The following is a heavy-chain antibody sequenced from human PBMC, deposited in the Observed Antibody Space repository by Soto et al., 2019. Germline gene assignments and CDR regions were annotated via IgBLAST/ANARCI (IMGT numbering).Heavy chain of an antibody. J-gene: IGHJ6*02. D-gene: IGHD2-21*01. CDR3: ASRVLCDMDV. CDR1: GDTFTSNY. CDR2: INPSSGAT. Sequence: QEQLVQSGAEVKEPGASLKVSCKASGDTFTSNYIHWVRQAPGQGLEWMGRINPSSGATLYAQKFQGRRTLTTDTSTSTVYMDLNSLKSEDSAVYYCASRVLCDMDVWGQGTTVTVSS. V-gene: IGHV1-46*01.